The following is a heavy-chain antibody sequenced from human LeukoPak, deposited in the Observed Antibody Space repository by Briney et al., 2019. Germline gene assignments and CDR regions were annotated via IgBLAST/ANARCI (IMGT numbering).Heavy chain of an antibody. J-gene: IGHJ4*02. CDR3: AKASWVSSADAVL. CDR1: GFIFSNYA. D-gene: IGHD3-16*01. V-gene: IGHV3-23*01. Sequence: GGSLRLSCAACGFIFSNYATSWVRQAPARGLEWVSSLRGDGETFYADSVKGRFTLSRDDSRNTVYLQLNNLRVEDTAVYYCAKASWVSSADAVLWGQGTLVTVSS. CDR2: LRGDGET.